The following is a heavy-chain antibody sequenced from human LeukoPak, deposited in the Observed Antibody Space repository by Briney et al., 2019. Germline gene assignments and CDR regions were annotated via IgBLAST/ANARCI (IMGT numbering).Heavy chain of an antibody. CDR3: ARLTLTGSLN. J-gene: IGHJ4*02. CDR1: GGSFSGYY. Sequence: PSETLSLTCAVYGGSFSGYYWSWIRQPPGKGLEWIGEINHSGSTNYNPSLKSRVTISEDTSKNQFSLKLSSVTAADTAVYYCARLTLTGSLNWGQGTLVTVSS. V-gene: IGHV4-34*01. D-gene: IGHD7-27*01. CDR2: INHSGST.